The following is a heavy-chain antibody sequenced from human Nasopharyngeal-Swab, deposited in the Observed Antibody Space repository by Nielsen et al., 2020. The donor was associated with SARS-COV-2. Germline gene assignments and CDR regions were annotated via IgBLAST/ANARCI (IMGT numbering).Heavy chain of an antibody. V-gene: IGHV3-30*18. D-gene: IGHD5-18*01. J-gene: IGHJ4*02. Sequence: GESLKISCAASGFTFTTYGMSWVRQAPGKGLEWVAVTSYDGSNKYYADSVKGRFTISRDNSKNTLYLQMNSLRAEDTAVYSCAKGGSSYAYPFDYWGQGTLVTVSS. CDR3: AKGGSSYAYPFDY. CDR2: TSYDGSNK. CDR1: GFTFTTYG.